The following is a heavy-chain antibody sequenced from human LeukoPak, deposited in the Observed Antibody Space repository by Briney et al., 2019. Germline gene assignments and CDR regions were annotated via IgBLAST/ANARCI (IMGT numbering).Heavy chain of an antibody. CDR2: FGSTGTI. CDR3: ARSNGLRYFDR. D-gene: IGHD2-8*01. V-gene: IGHV3-48*04. CDR1: GFTFSSYS. Sequence: GGSLRLSCAASGFTFSSYSMNWVRQAPGKGLEWVAYFGSTGTIHYADSMRGRFTISRDNAEMSLFLHMNSLRVDDTAVYYCARSNGLRYFDRWGQGTLVTVSS. J-gene: IGHJ4*02.